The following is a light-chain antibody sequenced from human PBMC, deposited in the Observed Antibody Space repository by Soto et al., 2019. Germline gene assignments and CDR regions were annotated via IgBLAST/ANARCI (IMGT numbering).Light chain of an antibody. V-gene: IGLV1-51*02. CDR2: ENN. J-gene: IGLJ2*01. CDR1: SSNIENYY. Sequence: QSVLTQPPSVSAAPGQKVTISCSGSSSNIENYYVSWYQQLPGTAPKLLIYENNMRPSGIPDRFSASKSGTSATLGITGLQTGDEADYFCATWDSSLSDGVFGGGTKLTVL. CDR3: ATWDSSLSDGV.